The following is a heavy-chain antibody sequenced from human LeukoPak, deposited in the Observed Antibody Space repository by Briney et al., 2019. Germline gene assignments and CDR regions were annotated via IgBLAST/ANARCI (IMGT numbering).Heavy chain of an antibody. CDR2: INPNSGVT. CDR1: GYTFTDDY. CDR3: ARSPDILTGENFDY. J-gene: IGHJ4*02. D-gene: IGHD3-9*01. Sequence: ASVKVSCKASGYTFTDDYVHWVRQAPGQGLEWMGWINPNSGVTNYAQKFQGRVTMTRDMSISTAYMELSRLRSDDTAVYYCARSPDILTGENFDYWGQGTLVTVSS. V-gene: IGHV1-2*02.